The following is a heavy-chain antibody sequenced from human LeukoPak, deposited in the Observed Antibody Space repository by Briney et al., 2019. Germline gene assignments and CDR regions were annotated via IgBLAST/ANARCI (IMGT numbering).Heavy chain of an antibody. Sequence: SSETLSLTCNVSGGSISSYYWSWIRQPPGQGLEWIGYIYSSGSTNYNPSLKSRVTISVDTSKSQFSLELSSVTAADTAVYYCAGYGDSGYYYGLDVWGQGATVTVSS. J-gene: IGHJ6*02. CDR3: AGYGDSGYYYGLDV. V-gene: IGHV4-4*08. CDR1: GGSISSYY. D-gene: IGHD2-21*02. CDR2: IYSSGST.